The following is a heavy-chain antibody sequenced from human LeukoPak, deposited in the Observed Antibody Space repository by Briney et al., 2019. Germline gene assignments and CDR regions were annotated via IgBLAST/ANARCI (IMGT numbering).Heavy chain of an antibody. CDR1: GGSISSGSYY. Sequence: SETLSLTCTVSGGSISSGSYYWSWIRQPAGEGLEWIGRIYTSGSTNYNPSLKSRVTISVDTSKNQFSLKLSSVTAADTAVYYCARGLLGACDYWGQGTLVTVSS. V-gene: IGHV4-61*02. CDR3: ARGLLGACDY. D-gene: IGHD3-10*01. J-gene: IGHJ4*02. CDR2: IYTSGST.